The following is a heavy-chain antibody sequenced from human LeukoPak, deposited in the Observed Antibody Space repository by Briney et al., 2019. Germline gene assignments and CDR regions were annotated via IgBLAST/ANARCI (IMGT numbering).Heavy chain of an antibody. CDR3: AGAPYGDYYFDY. Sequence: SGTLSLTCAVSGVSISSNNWWSWVRQPPGKGLEWIGEIYRSGGTNRNPSLKSRVTISVDKSKNHFSLQLSSVTAADTAVYYCAGAPYGDYYFDYWGQGTLVTVSS. V-gene: IGHV4-4*02. CDR1: GVSISSNNW. J-gene: IGHJ4*02. D-gene: IGHD4-17*01. CDR2: IYRSGGT.